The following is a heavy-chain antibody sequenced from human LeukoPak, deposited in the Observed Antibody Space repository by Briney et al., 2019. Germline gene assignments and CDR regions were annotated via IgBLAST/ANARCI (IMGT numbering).Heavy chain of an antibody. J-gene: IGHJ6*03. CDR1: GFTFDDYA. Sequence: GRSLRLSCAASGFTFDDYAMHWVRQAPGKGLDWVSGISWNSGSIGYADSVKGRFTISRDNAKNSLYLQMNSLRAEDTAVYYCARDPGIAAAGTYYYYYMDVWGKGTTVTVSS. CDR2: ISWNSGSI. CDR3: ARDPGIAAAGTYYYYYMDV. V-gene: IGHV3-9*01. D-gene: IGHD6-13*01.